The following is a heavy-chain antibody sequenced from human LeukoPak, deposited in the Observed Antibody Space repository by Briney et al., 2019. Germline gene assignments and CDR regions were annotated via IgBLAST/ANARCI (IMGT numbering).Heavy chain of an antibody. V-gene: IGHV4-59*01. CDR1: GGSISSYY. D-gene: IGHD3-22*01. J-gene: IGHJ4*02. Sequence: SETLSLTCTVSGGSISSYYWSWIRQPPGKGLEWIGYIYHSGSTNYNPSLKSRVTISVDTSKNQFSLKLSSVTAADTAVYYCARDRGSPYYYDSSGLFDYWGQGTLVTVSS. CDR3: ARDRGSPYYYDSSGLFDY. CDR2: IYHSGST.